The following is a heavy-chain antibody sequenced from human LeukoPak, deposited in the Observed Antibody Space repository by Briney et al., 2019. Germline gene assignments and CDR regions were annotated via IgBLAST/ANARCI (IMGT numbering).Heavy chain of an antibody. J-gene: IGHJ4*02. CDR1: GFIFSSYT. Sequence: PGGSLRLSRAASGFIFSSYTMNWVRQAPGKGLEWVSSISSGSDYIYYADSVKGRFTISRDNAKNSLYLQMNSLRAEDTAIYYCARDPWGTHAYWGQGTLVTVSS. CDR2: ISSGSDYI. CDR3: ARDPWGTHAY. V-gene: IGHV3-21*01. D-gene: IGHD3-16*01.